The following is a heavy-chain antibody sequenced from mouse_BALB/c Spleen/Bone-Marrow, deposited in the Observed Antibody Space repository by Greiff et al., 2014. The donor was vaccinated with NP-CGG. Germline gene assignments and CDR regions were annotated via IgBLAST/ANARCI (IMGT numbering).Heavy chain of an antibody. D-gene: IGHD3-3*01. Sequence: VKLQESGAELVRPGTSVKVSCKASGYAFTNYLIEWVKQRPGQGLKWIGMINPGSGGTNYNEKFKGKATLTADKSSSTAYMQLSSLTSDDSAVYFCARRDGSYFDYWGQGTTLTVSS. CDR3: ARRDGSYFDY. J-gene: IGHJ2*01. CDR1: GYAFTNYL. CDR2: INPGSGGT. V-gene: IGHV1-54*01.